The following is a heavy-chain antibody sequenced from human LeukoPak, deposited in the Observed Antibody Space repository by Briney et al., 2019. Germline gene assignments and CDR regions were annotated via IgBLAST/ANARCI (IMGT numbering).Heavy chain of an antibody. Sequence: SSQTLSLTCTVSGGSISSGGYYWSWIRQHPGKGLEWIGSIYYSGSTYYNPSLKSRLTISVVTSKNQFSLKLSSVTAADTAVYYCAREDPGITMVRGGSFDYWGQGTLVTVSS. CDR3: AREDPGITMVRGGSFDY. CDR2: IYYSGST. V-gene: IGHV4-31*03. CDR1: GGSISSGGYY. J-gene: IGHJ4*02. D-gene: IGHD3-10*01.